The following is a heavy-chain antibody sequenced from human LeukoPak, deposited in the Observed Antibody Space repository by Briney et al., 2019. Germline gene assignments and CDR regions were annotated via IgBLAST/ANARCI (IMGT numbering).Heavy chain of an antibody. CDR3: ARSSEGRYYYDSSGFSYYYYYMDV. CDR2: MYYSSGNT. D-gene: IGHD3-22*01. CDR1: GGSISSSTYY. Sequence: PSETLSLTCTVSGGSISSSTYYWGWIRQPPGKGLEWIGSMYYSSGNTYYNPSLKSRVTISVDTSKNQFSLKLSSVTAADTAVYYCARSSEGRYYYDSSGFSYYYYYMDVWGKGTTVTISS. J-gene: IGHJ6*03. V-gene: IGHV4-39*07.